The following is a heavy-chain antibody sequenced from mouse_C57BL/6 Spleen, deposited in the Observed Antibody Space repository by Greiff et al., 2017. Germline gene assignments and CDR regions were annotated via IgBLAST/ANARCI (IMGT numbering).Heavy chain of an antibody. V-gene: IGHV1-55*01. Sequence: VQLQQSGAELVKPGASVKMSCKASGYTFTGYYINWVKQRPGQGLEWIGEIYPGNGSTTYNEKFKGKATLTVDTSSSTAYMQLSSLTSEDSAVYYCARRDSCWLGYWGPGTTVTVSS. J-gene: IGHJ1*01. CDR3: ARRDSCWLGY. CDR2: IYPGNGST. D-gene: IGHD1-1*01. CDR1: GYTFTGYY.